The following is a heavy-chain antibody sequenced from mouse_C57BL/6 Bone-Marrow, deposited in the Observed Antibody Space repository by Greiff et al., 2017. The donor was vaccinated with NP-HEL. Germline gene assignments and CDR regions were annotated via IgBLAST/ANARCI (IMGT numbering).Heavy chain of an antibody. CDR1: GFNIKDDY. J-gene: IGHJ2*01. V-gene: IGHV14-4*01. Sequence: VQLKESGAELVRPGASVKLSCTASGFNIKDDYMHWVKQRPEQGLEWIGWIDPENGDTEYASKFQGKATITADTSSNTAYLQLSSLTSEDTAVYYCTTVRPFHYWGQGTTLTVSS. CDR3: TTVRPFHY. CDR2: IDPENGDT.